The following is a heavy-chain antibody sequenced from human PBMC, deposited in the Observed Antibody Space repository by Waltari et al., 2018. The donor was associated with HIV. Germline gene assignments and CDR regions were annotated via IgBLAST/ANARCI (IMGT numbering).Heavy chain of an antibody. D-gene: IGHD1-20*01. CDR1: GESLRGFH. CDR2: INHSGGT. CDR3: ARRDDGLRYNLNGNWFDS. Sequence: QVQLQQWGTGLLRPPETLSLTCAVYGESLRGFHWSWIRQAQGKGLEWIGDINHSGGTNYSPSLKSRLTISTDASKNQFSMRLRSFTAADTAVYYCARRDDGLRYNLNGNWFDSWGQGTLVTVSS. J-gene: IGHJ5*01. V-gene: IGHV4-34*01.